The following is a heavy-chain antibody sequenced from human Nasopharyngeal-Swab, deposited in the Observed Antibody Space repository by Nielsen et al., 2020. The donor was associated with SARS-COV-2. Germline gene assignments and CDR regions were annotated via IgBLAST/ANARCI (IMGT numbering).Heavy chain of an antibody. CDR3: VKDLGSGGWHFTEPFDI. CDR1: GFTFRNYG. Sequence: GESLKISCSASGFTFRNYGMHWVRQAPGKGLQYVSGISRDGGSTYHADSVQGRFTISRDDSKNMLDLQMSGLRVEDSAVYYCVKDLGSGGWHFTEPFDIWGQGTMVTVSS. J-gene: IGHJ3*02. CDR2: ISRDGGST. D-gene: IGHD6-19*01. V-gene: IGHV3-64D*06.